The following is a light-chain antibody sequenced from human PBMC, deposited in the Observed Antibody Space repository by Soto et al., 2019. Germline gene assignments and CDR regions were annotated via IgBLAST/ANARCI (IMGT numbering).Light chain of an antibody. CDR3: CSRL. Sequence: QSALTQPASVSGSPGQSITISCTGTSTDPATYDLVSWYQQHPGKAPQLIIYEVAKRPSGVSARFSGSPSGDTASLTISGLQDADEAYYYCCSRLFGGGTKLTVL. CDR1: STDPATYDL. CDR2: EVA. V-gene: IGLV2-23*02. J-gene: IGLJ2*01.